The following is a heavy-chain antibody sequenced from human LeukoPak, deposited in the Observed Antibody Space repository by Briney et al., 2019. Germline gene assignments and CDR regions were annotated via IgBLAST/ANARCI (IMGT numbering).Heavy chain of an antibody. CDR2: TSSSGSTI. D-gene: IGHD1-26*01. J-gene: IGHJ4*02. CDR3: ARVGGGGYASYDY. V-gene: IGHV3-48*03. CDR1: GFTFSSYE. Sequence: GSLRLSCAASGFTFSSYEMNWVRQAPGKGLEWVSYTSSSGSTIYYADSVKGRFTISRDNAKNSLYLQMNRLRAEDTAVYYWARVGGGGYASYDYWGQGTLVTVSS.